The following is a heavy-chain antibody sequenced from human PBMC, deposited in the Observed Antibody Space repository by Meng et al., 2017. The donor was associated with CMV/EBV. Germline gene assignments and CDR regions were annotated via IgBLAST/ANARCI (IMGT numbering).Heavy chain of an antibody. V-gene: IGHV3-13*03. CDR1: GFTFSSYD. Sequence: GESLKISCAACGFTFSSYDMHWVRQATGKGLEWVSAIGTAGDTYYPGSVKGQFTISRENAKNSLYLQRNSLRAGDTAVYYCARGYNWFDPWGQGTLVTVSS. CDR2: IGTAGDT. J-gene: IGHJ5*02. CDR3: ARGYNWFDP.